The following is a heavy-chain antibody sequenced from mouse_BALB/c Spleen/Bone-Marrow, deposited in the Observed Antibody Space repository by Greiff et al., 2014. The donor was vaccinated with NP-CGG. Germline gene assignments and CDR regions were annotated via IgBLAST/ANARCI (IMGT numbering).Heavy chain of an antibody. D-gene: IGHD1-1*01. CDR2: ISSGGGST. J-gene: IGHJ2*01. CDR1: GFAFSSYD. CDR3: ARGYYYGSSFDY. Sequence: EVQLVESGGGLVKPGGSLKLSCAAPGFAFSSYDMSWVRQTPEKRLEWVAYISSGGGSTYYPDTVKGRFTISRDNAKNTLYLQMSSLKSEDTAMYYCARGYYYGSSFDYWGQGTTLTVSS. V-gene: IGHV5-12-1*01.